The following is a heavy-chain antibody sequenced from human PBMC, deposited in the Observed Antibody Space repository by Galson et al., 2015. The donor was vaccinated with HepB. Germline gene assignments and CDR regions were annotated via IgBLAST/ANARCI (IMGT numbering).Heavy chain of an antibody. Sequence: SLRLSCAASGFTFSSYSMNWVRQAPGKGLEWVSYISSSSSTIYCADSVKGRFTISRDNAKNSLYLQMNSLRDEDTAVYYCARDRSGWRGTWFDYWGQGTLVTVSS. V-gene: IGHV3-48*02. CDR2: ISSSSSTI. D-gene: IGHD6-19*01. CDR1: GFTFSSYS. CDR3: ARDRSGWRGTWFDY. J-gene: IGHJ4*02.